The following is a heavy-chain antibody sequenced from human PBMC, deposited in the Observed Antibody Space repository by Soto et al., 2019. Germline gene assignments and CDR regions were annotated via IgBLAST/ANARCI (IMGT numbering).Heavy chain of an antibody. Sequence: SETLSLTCTVSGGSISSYYWSWIRQPAGKGLEWIGRIYTSGSTNYNPSLKSRVTMSVDTSKNQFSLKLSSVTAADTAVYYCARGGVRTPGYCSSTSCYRYYGMDVWGQGTTVTVSS. D-gene: IGHD2-2*01. V-gene: IGHV4-4*07. CDR2: IYTSGST. CDR3: ARGGVRTPGYCSSTSCYRYYGMDV. J-gene: IGHJ6*02. CDR1: GGSISSYY.